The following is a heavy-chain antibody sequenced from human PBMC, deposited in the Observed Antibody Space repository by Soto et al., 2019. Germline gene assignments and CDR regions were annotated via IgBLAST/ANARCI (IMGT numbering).Heavy chain of an antibody. CDR2: IGRTSNYI. Sequence: DVQLVESGGGLVKPGGSLTLSCAASGLTFSSYTMNWVRQAPGRGLEWVSSIGRTSNYIYYADSVKGRFTISRDNAKNSLYLQRNSLRAEDTAVYYCASPKGGAFDIWGQGTMVTVSS. CDR1: GLTFSSYT. CDR3: ASPKGGAFDI. D-gene: IGHD3-16*01. V-gene: IGHV3-21*01. J-gene: IGHJ3*02.